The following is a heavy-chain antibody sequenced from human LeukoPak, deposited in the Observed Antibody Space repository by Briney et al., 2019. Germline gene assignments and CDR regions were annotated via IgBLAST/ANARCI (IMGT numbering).Heavy chain of an antibody. J-gene: IGHJ4*02. Sequence: GASVKVSCKASGGTFSSYAISWVRQAPGQGLEWMGWMNPNSGNTGYAQKFQGRVTMTRNTSISTAYMELSSLRSEDTAVYYCARVLGSGSYSVDYWGQGTLVTVSS. CDR3: ARVLGSGSYSVDY. CDR1: GGTFSSYA. D-gene: IGHD1-26*01. CDR2: MNPNSGNT. V-gene: IGHV1-8*02.